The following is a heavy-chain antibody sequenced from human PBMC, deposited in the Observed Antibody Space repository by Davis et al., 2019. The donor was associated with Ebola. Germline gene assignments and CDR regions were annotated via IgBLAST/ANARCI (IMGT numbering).Heavy chain of an antibody. Sequence: PGGSLRLSCTVSGGSISSYYWSWIRQPPGKGLEWIGYIYYSGSTNYNPSLKSRVTISVDTSKNQFSLKLSSVTAADTAVYYCATQFEYSSSSYYYYYMDVWGKGTTVTVSS. J-gene: IGHJ6*03. CDR3: ATQFEYSSSSYYYYYMDV. CDR1: GGSISSYY. V-gene: IGHV4-59*08. CDR2: IYYSGST. D-gene: IGHD6-6*01.